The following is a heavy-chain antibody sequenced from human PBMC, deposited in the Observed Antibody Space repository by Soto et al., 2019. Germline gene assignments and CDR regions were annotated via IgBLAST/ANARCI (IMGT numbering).Heavy chain of an antibody. CDR2: INPSGDST. J-gene: IGHJ5*02. CDR1: GYTFTGYY. Sequence: ASVKVSCKESGYTFTGYYMHWVRQAPGQGLEWMGIINPSGDSTTYAQKFQGRVTMTRDTSTSTVYMELSSLRSEDTAVYYCARGPVGYCSGDNCYSAWFDPWGQGTLVTVSS. V-gene: IGHV1-46*03. CDR3: ARGPVGYCSGDNCYSAWFDP. D-gene: IGHD2-15*01.